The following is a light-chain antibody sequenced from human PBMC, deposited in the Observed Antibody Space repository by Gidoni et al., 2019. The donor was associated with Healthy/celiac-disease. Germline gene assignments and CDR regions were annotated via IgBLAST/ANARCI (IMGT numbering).Light chain of an antibody. J-gene: IGKJ4*01. Sequence: DIVLTQSPATLSLSPGERATLSCRASQSVSSHLAWYQQKPGQAPRLLIYDASNRATGIPARFSGSGSGTDFTLTISSLEPEDFAVYYCQQRSNWPPGVTFGGGTKVEIK. CDR2: DAS. CDR1: QSVSSH. CDR3: QQRSNWPPGVT. V-gene: IGKV3-11*01.